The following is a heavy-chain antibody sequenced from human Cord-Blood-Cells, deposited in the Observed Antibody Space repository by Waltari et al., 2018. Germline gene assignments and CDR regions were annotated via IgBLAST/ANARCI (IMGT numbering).Heavy chain of an antibody. Sequence: QVQLVQSGSEVKKPGASVKVSCKASGYTFTVYYMHWVRQAPGQGLEWMGWINPNRGGTNYAQKFQGRVTMTRDTSISTAYMELSRLRSDDTAVYYCARCNRAGGPFDYWGQGTLVTVSS. CDR1: GYTFTVYY. CDR2: INPNRGGT. J-gene: IGHJ4*02. V-gene: IGHV1-2*02. CDR3: ARCNRAGGPFDY. D-gene: IGHD3-16*01.